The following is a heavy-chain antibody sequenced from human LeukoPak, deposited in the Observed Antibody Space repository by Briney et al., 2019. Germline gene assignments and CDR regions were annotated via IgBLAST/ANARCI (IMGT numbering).Heavy chain of an antibody. CDR3: ARSYDSSGYHWYFDL. J-gene: IGHJ2*01. CDR2: IYISGAT. V-gene: IGHV4-4*07. CDR1: APSINTYF. D-gene: IGHD3-22*01. Sequence: SETLSLTCTLSAPSINTYFSGWVRQPADKGLEWIGRIYISGATNYNPSLKSRVTMSLDTSKNQFSLKLSSVTAAGTAVYYCARSYDSSGYHWYFDLWGGGTLVTVSS.